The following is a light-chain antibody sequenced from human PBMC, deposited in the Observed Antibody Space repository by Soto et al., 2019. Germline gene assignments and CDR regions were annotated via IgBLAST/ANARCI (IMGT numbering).Light chain of an antibody. CDR1: QNVTSNL. CDR3: QEYGTFLT. CDR2: GAS. V-gene: IGKV3-20*01. J-gene: IGKJ1*01. Sequence: TVLTQSPGTLSLSPGERATLSCRASQNVTSNLLVWYQQHPGQAPRLLIYGASSRATGIPDRFSGSGSGTGFHPPIRRLGPDDFGVYYCQEYGTFLTFGQGTKVEIK.